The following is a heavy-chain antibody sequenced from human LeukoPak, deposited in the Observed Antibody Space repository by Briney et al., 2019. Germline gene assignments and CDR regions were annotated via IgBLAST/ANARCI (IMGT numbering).Heavy chain of an antibody. V-gene: IGHV1-46*01. J-gene: IGHJ5*02. D-gene: IGHD2-2*01. CDR1: GYTFTSYY. Sequence: ASVTVSCKASGYTFTSYYMHWVRQAPGQGLEWMGIINPSGGSTSYAQKFQGRVTMTRDTSTSTVYMELSSLRSEDTAVYYCARDRGYCSSTSCYRRVVRYNWFDPWGQGTLVTVSS. CDR2: INPSGGST. CDR3: ARDRGYCSSTSCYRRVVRYNWFDP.